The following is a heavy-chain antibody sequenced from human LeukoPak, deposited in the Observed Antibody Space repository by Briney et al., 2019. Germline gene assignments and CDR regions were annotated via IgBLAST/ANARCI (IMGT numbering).Heavy chain of an antibody. CDR1: GFTFSDYY. CDR2: ISSSGSTI. CDR3: ARDLYSVVVPAAWYYYGMDV. J-gene: IGHJ6*02. Sequence: GGSLRLSCAASGFTFSDYYMSWIRQAPGKGLEWVSYISSSGSTIYYADSVKGRFTISRDNAKNSLYLQMNSLRAEDTAVYYCARDLYSVVVPAAWYYYGMDVWGQGTTVTVSS. D-gene: IGHD2-2*01. V-gene: IGHV3-11*04.